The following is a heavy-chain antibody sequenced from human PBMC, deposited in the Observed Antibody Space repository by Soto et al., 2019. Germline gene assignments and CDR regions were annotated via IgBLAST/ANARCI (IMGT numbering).Heavy chain of an antibody. J-gene: IGHJ6*02. CDR1: GYSFTSYW. CDR2: IYPGDSDT. CDR3: ARRGVPTPYYYYYGMDV. D-gene: IGHD2-2*01. Sequence: GESLKISCKGSGYSFTSYWIGWVRQVPGKGLEWMGIIYPGDSDTRYSPSFQGQVTISADKSISTAYLQWSSLKASDTAMYYCARRGVPTPYYYYYGMDVWGQGTTVTVSS. V-gene: IGHV5-51*01.